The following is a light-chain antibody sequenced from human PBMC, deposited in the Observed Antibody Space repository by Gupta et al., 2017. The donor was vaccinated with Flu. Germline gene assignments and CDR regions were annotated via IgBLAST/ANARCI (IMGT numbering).Light chain of an antibody. J-gene: IGLJ1*01. CDR2: DDT. Sequence: QSAPPQPRSVSGSPGQSVTISCTGTSNDVGGYDRVSWYKQRPGKAPKLILYDDTERPSGVPDRFSGSKSGNTASLTISGLQADDDADYYCSSHAGRGTWVFGTGTTVTVL. CDR1: SNDVGGYDR. V-gene: IGLV2-11*01. CDR3: SSHAGRGTWV.